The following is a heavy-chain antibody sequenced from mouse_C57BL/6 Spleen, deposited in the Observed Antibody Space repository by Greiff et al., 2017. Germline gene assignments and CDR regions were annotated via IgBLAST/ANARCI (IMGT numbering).Heavy chain of an antibody. V-gene: IGHV1-52*01. CDR1: GYTFTSYW. J-gene: IGHJ2*01. CDR2: IDPSDSET. Sequence: QVQLQQSGAELVRPGSSVKLSCKASGYTFTSYWMHWVKQRPIQGLEWIGNIDPSDSETHYNQKFKDKATLTVDKSSSTAYMQLSSLTSEDSAVYYCARGDHYYGSSCLDYWGQGTTLTVSS. D-gene: IGHD1-1*01. CDR3: ARGDHYYGSSCLDY.